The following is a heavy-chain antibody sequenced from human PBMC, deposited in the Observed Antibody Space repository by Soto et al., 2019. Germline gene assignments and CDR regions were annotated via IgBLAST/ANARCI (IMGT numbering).Heavy chain of an antibody. Sequence: QVQLVQSGAEVKKPGASVKVSCKASGYTFTSYGISWVRQAPGQGLEWMGWISAYNGDTNYAQKVQGRVTMTTDTSTSTAYMALRSRRSAETAVYYCESGSTVDYWGQGTLVTVSS. CDR2: ISAYNGDT. V-gene: IGHV1-18*01. CDR1: GYTFTSYG. J-gene: IGHJ4*02. CDR3: ESGSTVDY. D-gene: IGHD4-4*01.